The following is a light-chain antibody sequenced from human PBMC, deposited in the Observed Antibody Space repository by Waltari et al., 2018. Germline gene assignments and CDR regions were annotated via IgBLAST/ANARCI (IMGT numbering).Light chain of an antibody. CDR1: SSNIGNNY. Sequence: QSVLTQPPSVSAAPGQRVTIPCSGGSSNIGNNYVSWYRQFPGTAPKLLIYENTERPSGIPGRFSGSKSGNTASLTISGLQAEDEADYYCSSHTATVPHVFGTGTRVTVV. CDR2: ENT. CDR3: SSHTATVPHV. V-gene: IGLV1-51*02. J-gene: IGLJ1*01.